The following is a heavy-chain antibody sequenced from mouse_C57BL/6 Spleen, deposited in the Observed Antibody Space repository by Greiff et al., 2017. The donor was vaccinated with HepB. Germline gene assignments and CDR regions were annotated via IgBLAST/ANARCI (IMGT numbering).Heavy chain of an antibody. CDR2: ISSGGSYT. Sequence: EVQLVESGGDLVKPGGSLKLSCAASGFTFSSYGMSWVRQTPDKRLEWVATISSGGSYTYYPDSVKGRFTISRDNAKNTLYLQMSSLKSEDTAMYYCARGELRLAWFAYWGQGTLVTVSA. D-gene: IGHD1-1*01. V-gene: IGHV5-6*01. J-gene: IGHJ3*01. CDR3: ARGELRLAWFAY. CDR1: GFTFSSYG.